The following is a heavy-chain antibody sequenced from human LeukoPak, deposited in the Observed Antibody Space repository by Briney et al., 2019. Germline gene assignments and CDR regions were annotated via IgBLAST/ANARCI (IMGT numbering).Heavy chain of an antibody. V-gene: IGHV4-34*01. CDR1: GGSFSGYY. CDR3: ARRGYCSSTSCPPYYYGMDV. CDR2: INHSGST. J-gene: IGHJ6*02. Sequence: SETLSLTCAVYGGSFSGYYWSWIRQPPGKGLEWIGEINHSGSTNYNPSLKSRVTISVDTSKNQFPLKLSSVTAADTAVYYCARRGYCSSTSCPPYYYGMDVWGQGTTVTVSS. D-gene: IGHD2-2*01.